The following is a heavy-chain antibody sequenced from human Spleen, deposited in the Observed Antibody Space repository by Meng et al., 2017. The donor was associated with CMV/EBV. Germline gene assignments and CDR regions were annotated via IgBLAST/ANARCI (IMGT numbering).Heavy chain of an antibody. D-gene: IGHD6-13*01. V-gene: IGHV4-59*01. CDR3: ARGLAAEDYFDY. CDR1: GGSISSYY. CDR2: IYYSRST. Sequence: GSLRLSCTVSGGSISSYYWSWIRQPPGKGLEWIGNIYYSRSTNYNPSLKSRVTISVDASKNQFSLKLSSVTAADTAVYYCARGLAAEDYFDYWGQGTLVTVSS. J-gene: IGHJ4*02.